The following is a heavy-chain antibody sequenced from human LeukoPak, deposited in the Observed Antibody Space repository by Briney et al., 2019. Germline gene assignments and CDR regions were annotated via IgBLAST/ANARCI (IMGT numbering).Heavy chain of an antibody. D-gene: IGHD1-26*01. CDR1: GYTFTSYA. CDR2: INTNTGNP. J-gene: IGHJ4*02. CDR3: ARDARGELYPPFDY. V-gene: IGHV7-4-1*02. Sequence: ASVKVSCQASGYTFTSYAMNWVRQAPGQGLEWMGWINTNTGNPTYAQGFTGRFVFSLDTSVSTAYLQISSLKAEDTAVYYCARDARGELYPPFDYWGQGTLVTVSS.